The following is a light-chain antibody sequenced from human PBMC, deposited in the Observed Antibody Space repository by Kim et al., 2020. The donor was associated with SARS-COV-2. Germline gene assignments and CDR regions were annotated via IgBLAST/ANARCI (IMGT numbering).Light chain of an antibody. CDR3: QQYDTYST. CDR2: DAS. CDR1: QSINSW. V-gene: IGKV1-5*01. J-gene: IGKJ2*01. Sequence: DIQMTQSPSTLSASVGDRVTITCRASQSINSWLAWYQQKPGKAPKLLIYDASNLESGVPSRFSGSGSGTEFTLTISSLQPDDFATYSCQQYDTYSTFGQGTKLEI.